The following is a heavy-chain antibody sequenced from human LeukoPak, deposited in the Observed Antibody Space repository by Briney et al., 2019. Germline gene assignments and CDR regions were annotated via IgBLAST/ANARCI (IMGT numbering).Heavy chain of an antibody. Sequence: SETLSLTFTVSGGSISNYYWSWIRQPAGEGLEWIGRMYASGSTSYNPSLKSRVTMSGDTSKNQFSLKLSSVTAADTAVYYCAASTEGLQVDYWGQGTLATVSS. D-gene: IGHD5-24*01. CDR3: AASTEGLQVDY. CDR2: MYASGST. V-gene: IGHV4-4*07. CDR1: GGSISNYY. J-gene: IGHJ4*02.